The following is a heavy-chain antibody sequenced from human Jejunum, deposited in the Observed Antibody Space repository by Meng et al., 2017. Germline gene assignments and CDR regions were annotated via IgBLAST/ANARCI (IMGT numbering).Heavy chain of an antibody. CDR1: GFTFSTVW. D-gene: IGHD2-21*02. V-gene: IGHV3-15*01. Sequence: GESLKISCAASGFTFSTVWMNWVRQAPGKGLEWVSRIRSKAGGGTAAYPAAVKGRFTVSRDDSKNMVFLQMDSLETDDTAVYYCTTDRIACSRDCYNAFDVWGQGTMVTVSS. CDR3: TTDRIACSRDCYNAFDV. J-gene: IGHJ3*01. CDR2: IRSKAGGGTA.